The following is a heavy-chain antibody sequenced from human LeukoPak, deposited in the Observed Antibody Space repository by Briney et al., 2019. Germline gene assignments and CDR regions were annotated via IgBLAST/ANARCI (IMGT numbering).Heavy chain of an antibody. V-gene: IGHV3-33*01. CDR3: ARWGGTRQYYFDY. CDR2: TRFDGSIK. D-gene: IGHD1-1*01. CDR1: GFIFSDYG. Sequence: PGGSLTLTCAVSGFIFSDYGFHWVRQAPGKGLEWVAVTRFDGSIKQYADCVKGRFTISRDDSKNTLYLQMNFLKSEDTAVYYCARWGGTRQYYFDYWGQGTLVTVSS. J-gene: IGHJ4*02.